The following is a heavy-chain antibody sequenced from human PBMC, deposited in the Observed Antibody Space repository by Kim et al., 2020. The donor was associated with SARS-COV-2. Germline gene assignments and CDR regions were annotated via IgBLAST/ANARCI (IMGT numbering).Heavy chain of an antibody. Sequence: SETLSLTCTVSGGSISSSSYYWGWIRQPPGKGLEWIGSIYYSGSTYYNPSLKSRVTISVDTSKNQFSLKLSSVTAADTAVYYCARDNSPYYYDSSGYYPFDYWGQGTLVTVSS. J-gene: IGHJ4*02. V-gene: IGHV4-39*07. CDR3: ARDNSPYYYDSSGYYPFDY. CDR1: GGSISSSSYY. D-gene: IGHD3-22*01. CDR2: IYYSGST.